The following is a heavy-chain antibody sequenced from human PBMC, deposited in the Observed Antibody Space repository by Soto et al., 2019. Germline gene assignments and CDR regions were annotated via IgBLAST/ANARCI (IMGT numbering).Heavy chain of an antibody. D-gene: IGHD6-13*01. CDR2: INPNSGGT. CDR3: ARAFDSSSWYGNWFDP. Sequence: QVQLVQSGAEVKKPGASVKVSCKASGYTFTGYYMHWVRQAPGQGLEWMGWINPNSGGTNYAQKFQGWVTMTRDTSISPAYMELSRLRSDDTGVYYCARAFDSSSWYGNWFDPWGQGTLVTVSS. V-gene: IGHV1-2*04. J-gene: IGHJ5*02. CDR1: GYTFTGYY.